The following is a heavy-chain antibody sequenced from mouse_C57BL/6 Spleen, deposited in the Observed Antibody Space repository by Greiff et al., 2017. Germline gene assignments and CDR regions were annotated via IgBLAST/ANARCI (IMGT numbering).Heavy chain of an antibody. Sequence: EVQVVESGTVLARPGASVKMSCKTSGYTFTSYWMHWVKQRPGQGLEWIGAIYPGNSDTSYNQKFKGKAKLTAVTSASTAYIELSSLTNEDSAVYYCTRDEINTVVAHFDCWGQGTTLTVSS. CDR1: GYTFTSYW. CDR3: TRDEINTVVAHFDC. D-gene: IGHD1-1*01. V-gene: IGHV1-5*01. J-gene: IGHJ2*01. CDR2: IYPGNSDT.